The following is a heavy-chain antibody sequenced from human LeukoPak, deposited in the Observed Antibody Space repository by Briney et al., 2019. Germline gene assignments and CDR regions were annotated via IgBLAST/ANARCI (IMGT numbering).Heavy chain of an antibody. CDR2: ISYDGSNK. Sequence: PGGSLRLSCAASGFTFSSYGMHWVRQAPGKGLEWVAVISYDGSNKYYADSVKGRFTISRDNSKNTLYLQMNSLRAEDTAVYYCAKGYCSGGSCYSYYYMDVWGKGTTVTVSS. CDR1: GFTFSSYG. J-gene: IGHJ6*03. CDR3: AKGYCSGGSCYSYYYMDV. V-gene: IGHV3-30*18. D-gene: IGHD2-15*01.